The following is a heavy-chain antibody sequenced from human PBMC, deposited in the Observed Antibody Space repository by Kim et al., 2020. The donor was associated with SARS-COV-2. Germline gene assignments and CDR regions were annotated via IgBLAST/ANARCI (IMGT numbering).Heavy chain of an antibody. J-gene: IGHJ4*02. CDR1: GGSISSYY. D-gene: IGHD4-4*01. Sequence: SETLSLTCTVSGGSISSYYWSWIRQPPGKGLEWIGYIYYSGSTNYNPSLKSRVTISVDTSKNQFSLKLSSVTAADTAVYYCARELYSNYFDYWGQGTLVTVSS. CDR3: ARELYSNYFDY. V-gene: IGHV4-59*01. CDR2: IYYSGST.